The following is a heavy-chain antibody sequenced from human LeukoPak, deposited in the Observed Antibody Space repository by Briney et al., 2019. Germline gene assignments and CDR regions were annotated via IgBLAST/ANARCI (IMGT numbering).Heavy chain of an antibody. V-gene: IGHV3-23*01. CDR2: ISGSGGST. D-gene: IGHD3-22*01. Sequence: PGGSLRLSCAASGFTFSSYAMSWVRQAPGKGLEWVSAISGSGGSTYYADSVKGRFTISRDNSKNTLYLQMNSLRAEDTAVYYCAKYTKTNDSSGYTLKAFDYWGQGTLVTVSS. CDR3: AKYTKTNDSSGYTLKAFDY. CDR1: GFTFSSYA. J-gene: IGHJ4*02.